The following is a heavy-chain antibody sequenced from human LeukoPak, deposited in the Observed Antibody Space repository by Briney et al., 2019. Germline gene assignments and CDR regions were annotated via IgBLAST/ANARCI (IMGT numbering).Heavy chain of an antibody. V-gene: IGHV4-34*01. D-gene: IGHD2-2*03. CDR3: ARHGYCSSTSCYPGDDY. Sequence: SETLSLTCAVYGGSFSGYYWTWIRQPPGKGLEWIGEINHSGSTSYNPSLKSRVTISVDTSKNQFSLRLSSVTAADTAVYYCARHGYCSSTSCYPGDDYWGQGTLVTVSS. CDR1: GGSFSGYY. J-gene: IGHJ4*02. CDR2: INHSGST.